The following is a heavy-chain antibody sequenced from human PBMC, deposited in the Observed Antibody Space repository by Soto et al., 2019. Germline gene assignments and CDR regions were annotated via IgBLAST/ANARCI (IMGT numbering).Heavy chain of an antibody. CDR2: IIPIVGTA. CDR3: AREAGRCSGGSCYSDWFDP. CDR1: GGTFSSYA. V-gene: IGHV1-69*01. J-gene: IGHJ5*02. Sequence: QVQLVQSGAEVKKPGSSVKVSCKASGGTFSSYAISWVRQAPGQGLEWMGGIIPIVGTANYAQKFQGRVTITADESTSKAYMELSSLRSEDTAVYYCAREAGRCSGGSCYSDWFDPWGQGTLVTVSS. D-gene: IGHD2-15*01.